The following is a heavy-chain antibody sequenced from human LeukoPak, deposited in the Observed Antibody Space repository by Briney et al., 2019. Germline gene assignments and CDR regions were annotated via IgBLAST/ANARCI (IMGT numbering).Heavy chain of an antibody. CDR1: GTSFSSYY. Sequence: SETLSLTCTVSGTSFSSYYWSWIRQPPGKGLEWIGYIYYSGSTNYNPSLKSRVTISVDTSKNQFSLKLSSVTAADTAVYYCARRGYSYGPLDYWGQGTLVTVSS. D-gene: IGHD5-18*01. CDR2: IYYSGST. J-gene: IGHJ4*02. V-gene: IGHV4-59*01. CDR3: ARRGYSYGPLDY.